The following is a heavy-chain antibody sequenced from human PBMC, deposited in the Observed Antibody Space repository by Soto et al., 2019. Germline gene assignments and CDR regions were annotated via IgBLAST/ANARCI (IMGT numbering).Heavy chain of an antibody. V-gene: IGHV2-5*02. CDR1: GFSLSTGGVG. CDR3: AHSRCGGDCLQSYSSHYYYGMDV. D-gene: IGHD2-21*02. CDR2: IYWAEDK. J-gene: IGHJ6*02. Sequence: QITLKESGPSLVKPTQTLTLTCTFSGFSLSTGGVGVGWIRQPQGKALEWLALIYWAEDKRYSPSLRSRHTVTHDTSKNQVVLKMTNRYPLDTATYYCAHSRCGGDCLQSYSSHYYYGMDVWCQGTTVTVSS.